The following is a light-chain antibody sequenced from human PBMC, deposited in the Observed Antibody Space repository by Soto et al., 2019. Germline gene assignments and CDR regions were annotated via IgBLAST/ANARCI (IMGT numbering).Light chain of an antibody. CDR3: QQGNTFRWT. Sequence: DIQMTQSPSSVSASVGDRVTITCRASQGISSWLAWYQQKPGKAPKLLTYVASNLQSGVSSRFSGSRSGTDFTLTISSLQPEDFATYYCQQGNTFRWTFGQGTKVEIK. CDR1: QGISSW. CDR2: VAS. J-gene: IGKJ1*01. V-gene: IGKV1-12*01.